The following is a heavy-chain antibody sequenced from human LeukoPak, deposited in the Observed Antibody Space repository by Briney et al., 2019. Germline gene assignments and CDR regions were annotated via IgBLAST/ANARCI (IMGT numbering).Heavy chain of an antibody. CDR3: ARSQRFLEWLHYYYYMGV. CDR1: GYTFTSYD. V-gene: IGHV1-8*01. D-gene: IGHD3-3*01. J-gene: IGHJ6*03. CDR2: MNPNSGNT. Sequence: ASVKVSCKASGYTFTSYDINWVRQATGRGLEWMGWMNPNSGNTGYAQKFQGRVTMTRNTSISTAYMELSSLRSEDTAVYYCARSQRFLEWLHYYYYMGVWGKGTTVTVSS.